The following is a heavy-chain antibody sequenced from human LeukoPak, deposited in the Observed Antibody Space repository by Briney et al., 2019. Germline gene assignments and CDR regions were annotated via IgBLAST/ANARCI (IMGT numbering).Heavy chain of an antibody. D-gene: IGHD3-22*01. J-gene: IGHJ4*02. Sequence: ASVKVSCKASGYTFTSYYMHWVRQAPGQGLEWMGWINPDSGGTNYAQKFQGRVTMTRDTSISTAYMELSRLRSDDTAVYYCARLAGDYYDSSGYYYRYYFDYWGQGTLVTVSS. CDR3: ARLAGDYYDSSGYYYRYYFDY. CDR2: INPDSGGT. V-gene: IGHV1-2*02. CDR1: GYTFTSYY.